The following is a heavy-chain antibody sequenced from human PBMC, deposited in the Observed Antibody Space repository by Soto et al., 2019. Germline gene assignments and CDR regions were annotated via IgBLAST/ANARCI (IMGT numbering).Heavy chain of an antibody. CDR3: ARASGHIYATLHGPFDH. CDR1: GFTFNRHP. J-gene: IGHJ4*02. D-gene: IGHD2-8*01. V-gene: IGHV3-30-3*01. Sequence: GGSLRLSCAASGFTFNRHPLHWVRQAPGKGLEWVAVISHDGNNKYYADSVKGRFTISRNNSMNMLYLQMHGLRTEDTAIFYCARASGHIYATLHGPFDHWGQGALVTVS. CDR2: ISHDGNNK.